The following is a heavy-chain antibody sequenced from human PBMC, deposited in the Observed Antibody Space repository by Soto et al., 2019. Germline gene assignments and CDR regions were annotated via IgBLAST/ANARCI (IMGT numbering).Heavy chain of an antibody. J-gene: IGHJ6*03. CDR2: ISYSGST. Sequence: SETLCLTCTVAGGTLSSHCWSWIRQTPGKGLEWVGYISYSGSTNSNPSLKSRVTITVDTSKKQFSLRLSSVTAADTAVYYCVRAYHDFWSGSYYHYMDVWGKGTTVTVSS. CDR1: GGTLSSHC. D-gene: IGHD3-3*01. V-gene: IGHV4-59*08. CDR3: VRAYHDFWSGSYYHYMDV.